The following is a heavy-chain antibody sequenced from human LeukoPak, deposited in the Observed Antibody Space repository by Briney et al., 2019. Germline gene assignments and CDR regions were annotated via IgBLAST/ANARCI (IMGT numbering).Heavy chain of an antibody. CDR2: INTDGSTT. CDR1: GFTFSSYW. V-gene: IGHV3-74*01. Sequence: GGSLRLSCAASGFTFSSYWMHWVCQAPGKELVWVSRINTDGSTTIYADSVKGRFTISRDNAKNTLYLQMNSLRDEDTAVYYCARDWYSGSQGYWGQGTLVTVSS. CDR3: ARDWYSGSQGY. J-gene: IGHJ4*02. D-gene: IGHD1-26*01.